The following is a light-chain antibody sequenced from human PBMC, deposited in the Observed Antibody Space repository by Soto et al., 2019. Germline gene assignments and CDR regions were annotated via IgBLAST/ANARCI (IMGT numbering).Light chain of an antibody. Sequence: EIVMTQSPASLAVSLGGRATLSCRASRTVASNLAWYRQGPGQAPRLLMASASIRATGVPLRISGSGYGTDFTLTISSLQSEDFAVYYCQQYGSSGTFGQGTKVEIK. CDR2: SAS. J-gene: IGKJ1*01. CDR3: QQYGSSGT. CDR1: RTVASN. V-gene: IGKV3-15*01.